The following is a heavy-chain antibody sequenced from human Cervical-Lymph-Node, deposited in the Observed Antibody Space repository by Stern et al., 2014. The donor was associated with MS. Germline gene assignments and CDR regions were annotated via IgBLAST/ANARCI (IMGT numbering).Heavy chain of an antibody. CDR2: LIPIFGST. D-gene: IGHD3-3*01. CDR1: GGTFNNYG. CDR3: ARDYDDNGMDV. Sequence: QMQLVQSGAEVKKPGSSVTVSCKASGGTFNNYGISWVRQPPGQGLEWMGGLIPIFGSTHYAQKFQGRVTITADKSTNTSYMDLSSLRSEDTAVYFCARDYDDNGMDVWGQGTTITVSS. J-gene: IGHJ6*02. V-gene: IGHV1-69*06.